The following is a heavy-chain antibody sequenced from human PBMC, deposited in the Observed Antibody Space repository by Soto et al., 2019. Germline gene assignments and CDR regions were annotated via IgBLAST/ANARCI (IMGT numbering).Heavy chain of an antibody. CDR3: ARDMGEYSELGAHYLSQTPPGMNYYYCYGMDG. J-gene: IGHJ6*04. CDR2: LWFDGSNT. D-gene: IGHD3-16*01. V-gene: IGHV3-33*01. Sequence: VELVVSGGGVVQPEGSLRLSCAASGFTFSNYGMHWVRQGPGKGLEWVAVLWFDGSNTYYAESVKGRFTISRDNSKDTAFLQMNSLRGADTAVYDCARDMGEYSELGAHYLSQTPPGMNYYYCYGMDGWGAVTTVTVSS. CDR1: GFTFSNYG.